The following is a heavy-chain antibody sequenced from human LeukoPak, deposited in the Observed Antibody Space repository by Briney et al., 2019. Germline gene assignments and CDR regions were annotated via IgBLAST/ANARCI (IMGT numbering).Heavy chain of an antibody. CDR2: ISYSGST. Sequence: SETLPLTCTVSGGSISSYYWSWIRQPPGKGLEWIGYISYSGSTNYNPSLKSRVTISVDTSKHQFSLKLSAVTAADTAVYYCARGPHKFDYWGQGPLVTVSS. CDR3: ARGPHKFDY. J-gene: IGHJ4*02. CDR1: GGSISSYY. V-gene: IGHV4-59*01.